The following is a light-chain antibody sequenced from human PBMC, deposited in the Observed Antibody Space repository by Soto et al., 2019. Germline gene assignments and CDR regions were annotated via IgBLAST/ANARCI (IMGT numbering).Light chain of an antibody. CDR3: MQSIQTPHT. J-gene: IGKJ4*01. V-gene: IGKV2-28*01. CDR2: LGS. Sequence: DIVMTQSPLSLPVTPGEPASISCRSSQSLLHSSGYNCLDWYLLRRGQPPQLLIYLGSNRTLGAHDRFNGSRSGTEYTLRIRRVEAEDVETYYCMQSIQTPHTFGGGTKVEIK. CDR1: QSLLHSSGYNC.